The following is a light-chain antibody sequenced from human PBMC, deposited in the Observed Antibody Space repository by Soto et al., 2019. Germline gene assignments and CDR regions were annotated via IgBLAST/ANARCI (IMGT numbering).Light chain of an antibody. Sequence: QSVLTQPPSVSGTPGQKVSISCSGSASNLGGNPVNWYQHLPGAAPKLLIYTNHQRPSGVPDRFSGSKSGTSASLAISGLRSEDEADFYCAAWDDSLNAVGFGGGTKLTVL. CDR2: TNH. CDR3: AAWDDSLNAVG. V-gene: IGLV1-44*01. CDR1: ASNLGGNP. J-gene: IGLJ2*01.